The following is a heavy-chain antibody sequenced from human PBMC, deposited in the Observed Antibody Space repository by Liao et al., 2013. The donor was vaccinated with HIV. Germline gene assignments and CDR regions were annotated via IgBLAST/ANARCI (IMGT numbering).Heavy chain of an antibody. J-gene: IGHJ3*02. CDR2: IYYSGST. CDR3: ARDKYSDSSGYYPSDNDAFDI. CDR1: NGSITSDHY. D-gene: IGHD3-22*01. Sequence: QVQLQESGPGLVKPSQTLSLTCTVSNGSITSDHYWSWIRQPAGKGLEWIGYIYYSGSTYYNPSLKSRVTISVDTSRNQFSLKLSSVTAADTAVYYCARDKYSDSSGYYPSDNDAFDIWGQGTMVTVSS. V-gene: IGHV4-30-4*08.